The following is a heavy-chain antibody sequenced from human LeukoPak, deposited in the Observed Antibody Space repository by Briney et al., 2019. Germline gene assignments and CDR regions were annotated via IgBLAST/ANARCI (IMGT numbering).Heavy chain of an antibody. V-gene: IGHV4-31*11. CDR3: AGNRGYSYGQLDY. J-gene: IGHJ4*02. CDR1: GGSISSGGYY. Sequence: SETLSLTCAVYGGSISSGGYYWSWIRQHPGKGLEWIGYIYYSGSTYYNPSLKSRVTISVDTSKNQFSLKLSSVTAADTAVYYCAGNRGYSYGQLDYWGQGTLVTVSS. CDR2: IYYSGST. D-gene: IGHD5-18*01.